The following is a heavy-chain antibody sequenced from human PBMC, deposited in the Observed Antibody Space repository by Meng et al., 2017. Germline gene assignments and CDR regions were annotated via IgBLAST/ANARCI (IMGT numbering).Heavy chain of an antibody. D-gene: IGHD4-17*01. CDR2: ISYDGSNK. Sequence: GESLKISCAASGFTFSSYAMHWVRQAPGKGLEWVAVISYDGSNKYYADAVKGRFTIARDNSKNTLYLKMNSLRAEDTAVYYCANTDGDYVAPLASWGQGTLVTVSS. J-gene: IGHJ5*01. V-gene: IGHV3-30*04. CDR1: GFTFSSYA. CDR3: ANTDGDYVAPLAS.